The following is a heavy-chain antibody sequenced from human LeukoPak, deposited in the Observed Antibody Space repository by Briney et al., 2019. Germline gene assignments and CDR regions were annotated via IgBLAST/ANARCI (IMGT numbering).Heavy chain of an antibody. V-gene: IGHV1-18*01. CDR2: ISAYNGNT. D-gene: IGHD1-26*01. CDR3: ARDNRWEPNDLRYYPLNYYYGMDV. CDR1: GYTFISYG. Sequence: ASVKVSCKASGYTFISYGISWVRQAPGQGPEWMGWISAYNGNTNYAQNLQGRVTITADESTSTAYMELSSLRSEDTAVYYCARDNRWEPNDLRYYPLNYYYGMDVWGQGTTVTVSS. J-gene: IGHJ6*02.